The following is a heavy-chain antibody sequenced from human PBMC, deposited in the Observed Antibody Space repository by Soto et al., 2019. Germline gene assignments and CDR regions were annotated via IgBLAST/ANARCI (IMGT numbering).Heavy chain of an antibody. V-gene: IGHV4-34*01. D-gene: IGHD2-15*01. CDR1: GGSFSAYY. J-gene: IGHJ6*02. CDR3: ARGLRYSGMDV. Sequence: PSETLSLTCAVNGGSFSAYYWTWIRQPPGRGLEWIGEIDHSGSTNYNPSLESRVTISIDTAKNRFSLNVTSVTAADTAVYYCARGLRYSGMDVWGQGTKVTVYS. CDR2: IDHSGST.